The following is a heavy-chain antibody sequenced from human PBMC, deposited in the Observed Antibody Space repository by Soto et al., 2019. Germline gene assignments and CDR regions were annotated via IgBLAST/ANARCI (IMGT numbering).Heavy chain of an antibody. CDR2: ISYDGSNK. J-gene: IGHJ6*02. CDR3: ARDSATVADYYYTMDV. Sequence: VPLVESGGGVVQPGRSLRLSCAASGFTFSSYPMHWVRQAPGKGLEWVAVISYDGSNKYYVDSVKGRFTISRDNSKNTLYLQMNSLIPEDTTVYYCARDSATVADYYYTMDVWGQGTTVTVSS. V-gene: IGHV3-30-3*01. D-gene: IGHD4-17*01. CDR1: GFTFSSYP.